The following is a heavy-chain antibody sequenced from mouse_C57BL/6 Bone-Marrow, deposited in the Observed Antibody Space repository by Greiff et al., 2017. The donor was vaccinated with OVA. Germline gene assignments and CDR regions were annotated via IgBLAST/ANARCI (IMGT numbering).Heavy chain of an antibody. J-gene: IGHJ3*01. V-gene: IGHV1-63*01. Sequence: QVQLKHSGAELVRPGTSVKMSCKASGYTFTNYWIGWAKQRPGHGLEWIGDIYPGGGYTNYNEKFKGKATLTADKSSSTAYMQFSSLTSEDSAIYYCATHYYGSSPFAYWGQGTLVTVSA. CDR1: GYTFTNYW. D-gene: IGHD1-1*01. CDR3: ATHYYGSSPFAY. CDR2: IYPGGGYT.